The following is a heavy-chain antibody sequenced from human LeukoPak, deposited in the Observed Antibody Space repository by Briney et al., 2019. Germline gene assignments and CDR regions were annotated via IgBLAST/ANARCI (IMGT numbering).Heavy chain of an antibody. CDR3: ARDTLTYSSSWYDY. V-gene: IGHV3-21*01. Sequence: GGSLRLSCAASGFTFSSYSMNWVRQAPGKGLEWVSSIRSSSSYIYYADSVKGRFSISRDNAKNSLYLQMNSLRAEDTAVYYCARDTLTYSSSWYDYWGQRTLVTVSS. CDR2: IRSSSSYI. CDR1: GFTFSSYS. D-gene: IGHD6-13*01. J-gene: IGHJ4*02.